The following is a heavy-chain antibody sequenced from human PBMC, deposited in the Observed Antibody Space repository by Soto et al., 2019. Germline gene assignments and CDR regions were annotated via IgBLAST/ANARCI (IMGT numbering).Heavy chain of an antibody. D-gene: IGHD3-22*01. CDR1: GFTFSGYE. V-gene: IGHV3-48*03. CDR2: LSSSGITI. CDR3: ARGGDYYDSSGYYRPFDY. Sequence: PVGSLRLSCAASGFTFSGYEMNWVRQGPGKGLEWVSYLSSSGITIYYADSVKGRFTISRDNAKNSMYLQMNSLRADDTAVYYCARGGDYYDSSGYYRPFDYWGQGTLVTVSS. J-gene: IGHJ4*02.